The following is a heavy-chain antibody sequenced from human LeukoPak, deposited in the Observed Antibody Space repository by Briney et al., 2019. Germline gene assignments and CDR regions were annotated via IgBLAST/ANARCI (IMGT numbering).Heavy chain of an antibody. D-gene: IGHD6-19*01. CDR1: GFPFRSYS. V-gene: IGHV3-21*01. Sequence: GGSLRLSCAASGFPFRSYSMNWVRQAPGKGLEWVSAISSSSTYIYYSDSVKGRFTISRDNAKNSLYLQMNSLRAEDTAVYYCARAVAGKRGILSLAYYYMDVWGKGTTVTVSS. CDR2: ISSSSTYI. CDR3: ARAVAGKRGILSLAYYYMDV. J-gene: IGHJ6*03.